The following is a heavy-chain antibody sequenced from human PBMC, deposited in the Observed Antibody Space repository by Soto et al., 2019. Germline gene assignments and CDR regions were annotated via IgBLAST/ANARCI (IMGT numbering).Heavy chain of an antibody. CDR2: INPNNGGT. J-gene: IGHJ4*02. CDR1: GYTFTGHY. V-gene: IGHV1-2*02. Sequence: QVQLVQSGAEVKMPGASVKVSCNSSGYTFTGHYLHWVRQAPGQGLEWMGWINPNNGGTNYPQKFQDRVTMTRHTSLRTAYMELSRLRSDDTAVYYCAKEVVAGGPFDYWGQGTLVTVS. CDR3: AKEVVAGGPFDY. D-gene: IGHD2-15*01.